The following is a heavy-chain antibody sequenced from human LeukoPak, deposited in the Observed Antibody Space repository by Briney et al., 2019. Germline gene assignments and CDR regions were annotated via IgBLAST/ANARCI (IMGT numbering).Heavy chain of an antibody. Sequence: GGSLRLSCAASGFTFDDYAMHWVRQAPGKGLEWVSGISWNSGSIGYADSVKGRFTISRDNAKNSLYLQMNSLRAEDTALYYCAKDMTMVRGYYYYYGMDVWGQGTTVTVSS. CDR1: GFTFDDYA. CDR3: AKDMTMVRGYYYYYGMDV. J-gene: IGHJ6*02. V-gene: IGHV3-9*01. D-gene: IGHD3-10*01. CDR2: ISWNSGSI.